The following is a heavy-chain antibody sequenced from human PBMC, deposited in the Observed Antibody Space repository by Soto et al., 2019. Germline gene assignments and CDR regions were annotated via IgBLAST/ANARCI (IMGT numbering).Heavy chain of an antibody. CDR3: ARDRDSSSLMMAFVP. J-gene: IGHJ5*02. Sequence: SETLSLTCTVSGGSISSYYWSWIRQPPGKGLEWIGYIYYSGSTNYNPSLKSRVTISVDTSKNQFSLKLSSVTAADTAVYYCARDRDSSSLMMAFVPLGQETLLTVSS. CDR1: GGSISSYY. V-gene: IGHV4-59*01. D-gene: IGHD6-6*01. CDR2: IYYSGST.